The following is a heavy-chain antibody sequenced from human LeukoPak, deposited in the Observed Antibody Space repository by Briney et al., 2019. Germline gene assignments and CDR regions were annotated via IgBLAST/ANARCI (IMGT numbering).Heavy chain of an antibody. Sequence: PSETLSLTCTVSGGSISSYYWSWIRQPPGKGLEWIGYIYYSGSTNYNPSLKSRVTISVDTSKNQFSLKLSSVTAADTAVYYCARDLFGYSRGWRIWGQGTMVTVSS. V-gene: IGHV4-59*12. CDR3: ARDLFGYSRGWRI. D-gene: IGHD6-19*01. J-gene: IGHJ3*02. CDR2: IYYSGST. CDR1: GGSISSYY.